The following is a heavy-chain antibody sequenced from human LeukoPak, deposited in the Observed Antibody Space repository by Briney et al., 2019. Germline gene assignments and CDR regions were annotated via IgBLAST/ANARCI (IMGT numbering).Heavy chain of an antibody. D-gene: IGHD1-1*01. CDR2: IDPSDSYT. Sequence: GESLKISCKGSGYSFTSYWISWVRQMPGKGLEWMGRIDPSDSYTNYSPSFQGHVTISADKSISTAYLQWGSLKASDTAMYYCARQDNWSDSFDYWGQGTLVTVSS. CDR1: GYSFTSYW. V-gene: IGHV5-10-1*01. J-gene: IGHJ4*02. CDR3: ARQDNWSDSFDY.